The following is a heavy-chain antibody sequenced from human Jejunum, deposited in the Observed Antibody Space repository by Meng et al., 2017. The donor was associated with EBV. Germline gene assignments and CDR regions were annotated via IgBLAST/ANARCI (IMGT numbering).Heavy chain of an antibody. D-gene: IGHD3-10*01. Sequence: LGGSGGSLVQPGESLRLSCAASGFTLSTYWMHWVRQAPGKGLVWVSRISSDGRSITYADSVKGRFTISRDNAKNTLYLQMNSLRVEDTAVYYCVTGQGDSRYYFDSWSQGTLVTVSS. CDR1: GFTLSTYW. J-gene: IGHJ4*02. CDR2: ISSDGRSI. CDR3: VTGQGDSRYYFDS. V-gene: IGHV3-74*01.